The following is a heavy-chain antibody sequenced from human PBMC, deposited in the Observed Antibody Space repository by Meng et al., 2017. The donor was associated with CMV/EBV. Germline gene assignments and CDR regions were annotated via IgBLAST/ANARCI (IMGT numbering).Heavy chain of an antibody. CDR3: ATSTRTYCSGGSCFRVIQYYFDY. V-gene: IGHV1-24*01. D-gene: IGHD2-15*01. CDR2: FDPEDGET. J-gene: IGHJ4*02. CDR1: GYTLTELS. Sequence: ASVKVSCKVSGYTLTELSMHWVRQAPGKGLEWMGGFDPEDGETSYAQKFQGRVTMTEDTSTDTAYMELSSLRAEDTAVYYCATSTRTYCSGGSCFRVIQYYFDYWGQGTLVTVSS.